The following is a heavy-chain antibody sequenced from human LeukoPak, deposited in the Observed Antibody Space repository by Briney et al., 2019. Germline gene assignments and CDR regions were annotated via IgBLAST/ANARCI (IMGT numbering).Heavy chain of an antibody. CDR2: VSNSGT. CDR1: GDSISSDY. Sequence: PSETLSLTCTVSGDSISSDYWTWIRQPPGKGLEWIGYVSNSGTIYNSSLKSRVFFSVDTSKNQFSLRLSSVTAADTAVYYCARRGRHNSGWSIFYMDVWGKGTTVTVSS. V-gene: IGHV4-59*08. J-gene: IGHJ6*03. CDR3: ARRGRHNSGWSIFYMDV. D-gene: IGHD6-19*01.